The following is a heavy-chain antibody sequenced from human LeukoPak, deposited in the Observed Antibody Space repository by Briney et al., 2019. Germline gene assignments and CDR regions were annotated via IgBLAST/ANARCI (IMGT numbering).Heavy chain of an antibody. J-gene: IGHJ5*02. V-gene: IGHV3-21*01. Sequence: GGSLRLSCAASGFTFSSYSMNWVRQAPGRGLEWVSSISSGGMWIYYADSLKGRFTISRDNAKNSLYLQMKSLIVEDTAVYYCARDAGGRTQREGWFDPWGQGTLVTVSS. CDR2: ISSGGMWI. D-gene: IGHD1-26*01. CDR3: ARDAGGRTQREGWFDP. CDR1: GFTFSSYS.